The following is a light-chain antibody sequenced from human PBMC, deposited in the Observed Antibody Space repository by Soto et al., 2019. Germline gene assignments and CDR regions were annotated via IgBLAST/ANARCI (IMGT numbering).Light chain of an antibody. Sequence: DIQMTQSPSTLSASVGDRVTITCRASQSISSWLAWYQQKPGKAPKLLIYDASSLESGVPSRFSGSGSGTECTLTISSLQPDYFATYYCQPYNSYSWTFGQGTKVEIK. CDR2: DAS. J-gene: IGKJ1*01. CDR1: QSISSW. CDR3: QPYNSYSWT. V-gene: IGKV1-5*01.